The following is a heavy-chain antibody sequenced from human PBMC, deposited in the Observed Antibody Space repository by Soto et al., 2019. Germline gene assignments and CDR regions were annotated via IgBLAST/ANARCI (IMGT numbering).Heavy chain of an antibody. CDR1: GGTFSHYA. Sequence: SVKVSCKASGGTFSHYAISWVRQAPGKGLEWMGGIIPIFGTANYAQKFQGRVTITADESTSTAYMELSSLRSEDTAVYYCARDRIEYSSSWYYYGMDVWGQGTTVTVSS. CDR3: ARDRIEYSSSWYYYGMDV. CDR2: IIPIFGTA. V-gene: IGHV1-69*13. J-gene: IGHJ6*02. D-gene: IGHD6-13*01.